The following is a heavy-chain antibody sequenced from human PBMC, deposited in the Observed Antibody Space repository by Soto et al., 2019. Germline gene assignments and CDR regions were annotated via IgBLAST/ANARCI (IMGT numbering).Heavy chain of an antibody. CDR1: GDSVSSNSAA. D-gene: IGHD6-13*01. V-gene: IGHV6-1*01. CDR2: TYYRSKWYN. Sequence: SQTLSLTCAISGDSVSSNSAAWNWIRQSPSRGLEWLGRTYYRSKWYNDYAVSVKSRITINPDTSKNQFSLQLNSVTPEATAVYYCARAVGHSSSWYGRWFDPWGQGTLVTVSS. J-gene: IGHJ5*02. CDR3: ARAVGHSSSWYGRWFDP.